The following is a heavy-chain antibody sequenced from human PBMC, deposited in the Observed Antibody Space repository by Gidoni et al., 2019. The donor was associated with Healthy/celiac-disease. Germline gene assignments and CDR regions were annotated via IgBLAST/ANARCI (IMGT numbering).Heavy chain of an antibody. Sequence: QVQLVESGGGLVKPGGSLRLSCAASGFTFSDSYMSCLRQAPGKGLGWVSYISSIGSTIYYADSVKGRFTISRDNVKNSLYLQMNSLRAEDTAVYYCAMAAWSGYYYFDYWGQGTLVTVSS. V-gene: IGHV3-11*01. CDR2: ISSIGSTI. J-gene: IGHJ4*02. CDR1: GFTFSDSY. CDR3: AMAAWSGYYYFDY. D-gene: IGHD3-3*01.